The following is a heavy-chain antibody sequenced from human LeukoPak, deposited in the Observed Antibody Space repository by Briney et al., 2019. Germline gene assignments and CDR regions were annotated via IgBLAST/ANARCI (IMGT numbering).Heavy chain of an antibody. CDR2: KKQDGSEK. V-gene: IGHV3-7*01. J-gene: IGHJ4*02. D-gene: IGHD6-13*01. Sequence: GALLILSCASSGSTFSSYWRWWLHQAPAKGLEWVANKKQDGSEKYYVDSVKGRFPFSRDNAKTSLYLQMYSLRAEATAVYYCARWAFSAGTLFDYWRQGPLVIVSS. CDR1: GSTFSSYW. CDR3: ARWAFSAGTLFDY.